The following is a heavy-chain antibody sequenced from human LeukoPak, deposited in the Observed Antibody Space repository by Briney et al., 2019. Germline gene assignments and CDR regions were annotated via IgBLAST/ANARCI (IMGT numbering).Heavy chain of an antibody. D-gene: IGHD3-3*01. CDR1: GGSISSGRYW. Sequence: SETLSLTCTVSGGSISSGRYWRSWIRQHPGKGLEWIGYVYNSGSTYYSPSLRSRLSMSVDTSKNQFSQNLRSVTAADTAVYFCARAILTASGFVWYFDLWGRGTLVTVSS. J-gene: IGHJ2*01. V-gene: IGHV4-31*03. CDR3: ARAILTASGFVWYFDL. CDR2: VYNSGST.